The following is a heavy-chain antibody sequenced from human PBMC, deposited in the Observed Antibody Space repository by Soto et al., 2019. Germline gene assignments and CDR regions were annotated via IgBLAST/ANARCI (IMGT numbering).Heavy chain of an antibody. J-gene: IGHJ4*02. CDR3: ARASSPHGYNRRFFDY. CDR1: GGIFSSYA. V-gene: IGHV1-69*12. D-gene: IGHD5-12*01. CDR2: IIPIFGTA. Sequence: QVQLVQSGAEVKKPGSSVKVSCKASGGIFSSYAISWVRQAPGQGLEWMGGIIPIFGTANYAQKFQGRVTITADESTSTAYMELSSLRSEDTAVYYCARASSPHGYNRRFFDYWGQGTLVTVSS.